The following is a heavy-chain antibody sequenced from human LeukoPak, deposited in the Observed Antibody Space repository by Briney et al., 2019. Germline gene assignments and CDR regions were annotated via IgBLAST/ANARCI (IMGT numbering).Heavy chain of an antibody. Sequence: GGSLRLSCVASGFTFSSFAMTWVRQAPGKGLEWVSSISDNGGRIYHADSVKGRFTISRDNSKNTLYLEMNRLRAEDTAEYYCAKVSSYANDNWGQGTLVTVSS. CDR1: GFTFSSFA. CDR3: AKVSSYANDN. CDR2: ISDNGGRI. V-gene: IGHV3-23*01. J-gene: IGHJ4*02. D-gene: IGHD2/OR15-2a*01.